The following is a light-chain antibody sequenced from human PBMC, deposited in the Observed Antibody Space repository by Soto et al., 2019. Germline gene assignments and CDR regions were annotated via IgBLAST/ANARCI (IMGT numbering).Light chain of an antibody. J-gene: IGKJ3*01. V-gene: IGKV3-20*01. CDR2: DAS. CDR1: QSVSNTY. Sequence: EIVLTQSPGTLSLSPGERATLSCRASQSVSNTYLAWYQQKPGQAPRLLIYDASSRATGIPDRFSGSGSGTDFTLTISRLEPEDFAVYYRQQYGRSPGLFTFGPGTKVDIK. CDR3: QQYGRSPGLFT.